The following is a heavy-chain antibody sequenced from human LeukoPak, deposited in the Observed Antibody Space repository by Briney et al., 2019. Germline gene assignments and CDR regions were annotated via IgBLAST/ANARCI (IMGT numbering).Heavy chain of an antibody. D-gene: IGHD5-18*01. CDR1: GFTFDDHG. CDR3: VRTLGYSFGWSHAFDL. J-gene: IGHJ3*01. Sequence: GGSLRLSCAASGFTFDDHGMTWVRQVPGKGLEWVSGINWKGGNTGYADSVKGRFTISRDNAKNSLYLQMDSLRVEDTALYHCVRTLGYSFGWSHAFDLWGQGTMVTVSS. V-gene: IGHV3-20*01. CDR2: INWKGGNT.